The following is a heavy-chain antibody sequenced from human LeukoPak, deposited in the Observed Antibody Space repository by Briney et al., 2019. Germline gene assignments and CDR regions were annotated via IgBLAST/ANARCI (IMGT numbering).Heavy chain of an antibody. CDR1: GGSTSSYY. J-gene: IGHJ4*02. D-gene: IGHD2-2*01. CDR2: IYYSGST. V-gene: IGHV4-59*08. CDR3: ARLGIGVVPSAMLGDYYFDY. Sequence: PSETLSLTCTVSGGSTSSYYWSWIRQPPAKGLEWIGYIYYSGSTKYNPSLKSRVTISVDTSKNQFSLKLTSVTAADTAVYYCARLGIGVVPSAMLGDYYFDYWGQGTLVTVSS.